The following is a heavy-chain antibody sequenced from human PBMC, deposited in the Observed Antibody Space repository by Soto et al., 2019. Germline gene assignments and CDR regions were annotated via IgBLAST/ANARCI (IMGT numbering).Heavy chain of an antibody. CDR2: IKSKTDGGTT. D-gene: IGHD2-8*01. J-gene: IGHJ6*02. CDR1: GFTFSNAW. Sequence: EVQLVESGGGLVKPGGSLRLSCAASGFTFSNAWMNWVRQAPGKGLEWVGRIKSKTDGGTTDYAAPVKGRFTISRDDSKNTLDLQMNSPKTEDTAVYYCTTDWCVYGLYYYYYYGMDVWCQGTKVTVSS. V-gene: IGHV3-15*07. CDR3: TTDWCVYGLYYYYYYGMDV.